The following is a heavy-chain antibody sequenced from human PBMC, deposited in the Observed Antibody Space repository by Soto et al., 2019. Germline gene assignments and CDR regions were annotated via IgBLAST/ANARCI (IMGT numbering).Heavy chain of an antibody. J-gene: IGHJ4*02. CDR2: IYYSGST. CDR3: ARQGVKAAAFDY. Sequence: QVQLQESGPGLVKPSETLSLTCTVSGGSISSYYWSWIRQPPGKGLEWIGYIYYSGSTNYNPSLKSRVTISVDTSKNPFSLKLSSVAAADTAVYYCARQGVKAAAFDYWGQGTLVTVSS. D-gene: IGHD6-13*01. CDR1: GGSISSYY. V-gene: IGHV4-59*08.